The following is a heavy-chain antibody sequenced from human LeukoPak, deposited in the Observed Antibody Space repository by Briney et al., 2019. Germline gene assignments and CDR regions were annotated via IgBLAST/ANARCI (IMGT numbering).Heavy chain of an antibody. CDR1: GFTFNNYH. D-gene: IGHD4-23*01. CDR2: LNWIGGST. J-gene: IGHJ4*02. CDR3: ARGGDLGGLSFDY. Sequence: GGSLRLSCAASGFTFNNYHMRWGPQAPGKGLEWVSGLNWIGGSTGYADSVKGRFTISRDNAKNSLYLQMNSLRAADTAFYYCARGGDLGGLSFDYLGQGTLVTVSS. V-gene: IGHV3-20*04.